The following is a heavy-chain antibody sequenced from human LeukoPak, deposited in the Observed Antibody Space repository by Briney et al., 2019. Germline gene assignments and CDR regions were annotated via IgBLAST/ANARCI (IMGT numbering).Heavy chain of an antibody. CDR2: ISGNSGKA. CDR3: AKSWGSYGDRYYFGMDV. J-gene: IGHJ6*02. CDR1: GFTFDDYA. V-gene: IGHV3-9*01. D-gene: IGHD4-17*01. Sequence: GRSLRLSCAASGFTFDDYAMYWVRQVPGKGLEWVSGISGNSGKAGYADSVKGRFTISRDNAKSSLYLQMSSLRVEDTALYYCAKSWGSYGDRYYFGMDVWGQGTTVTVSS.